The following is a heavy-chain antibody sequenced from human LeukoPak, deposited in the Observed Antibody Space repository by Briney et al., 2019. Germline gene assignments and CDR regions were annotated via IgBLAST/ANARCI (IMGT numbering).Heavy chain of an antibody. CDR3: ARDGDGPRAGHAFDI. D-gene: IGHD5-24*01. CDR1: GGTFSSYA. CDR2: IIPIFGTA. J-gene: IGHJ3*02. Sequence: ASVKVSCKASGGTFSSYAISWVRQAPGQGLEWMGGIIPIFGTANYAQKFQGRVTITADESTSTAYMELSSLRSEDTAVYYCARDGDGPRAGHAFDIWGQGTMVTVSS. V-gene: IGHV1-69*01.